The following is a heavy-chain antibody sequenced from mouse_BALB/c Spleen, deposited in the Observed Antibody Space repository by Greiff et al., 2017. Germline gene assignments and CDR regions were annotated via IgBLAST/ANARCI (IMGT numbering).Heavy chain of an antibody. D-gene: IGHD1-1*01. V-gene: IGHV1-80*01. CDR1: GYAFSSYW. CDR2: IYPGDGDT. J-gene: IGHJ2*01. CDR3: ARRGLLRDFDY. Sequence: QVQLQQSGAELVRPGSSVKISCKASGYAFSSYWMNWVKQRPGQGLEWIGQIYPGDGDTNYNGKFKGKATLTADKSSSTAYMQLSSLTSEDSAVYFCARRGLLRDFDYWGQGTTLTVSS.